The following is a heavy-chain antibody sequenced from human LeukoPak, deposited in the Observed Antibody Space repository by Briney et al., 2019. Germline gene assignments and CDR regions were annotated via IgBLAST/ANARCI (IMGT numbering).Heavy chain of an antibody. CDR1: GFTFSSHA. CDR3: AKRGEVTTLFEYRFMDY. CDR2: ISGSGGST. V-gene: IGHV3-23*01. D-gene: IGHD4-11*01. J-gene: IGHJ4*02. Sequence: GGSLRLSCAASGFTFSSHAMSWVRQAPGEGLEWVSAISGSGGSTYYADSVKGRFTISRDNSKNTLYLQMNSLRAEDTAVYYCAKRGEVTTLFEYRFMDYWGQGTLVTVSS.